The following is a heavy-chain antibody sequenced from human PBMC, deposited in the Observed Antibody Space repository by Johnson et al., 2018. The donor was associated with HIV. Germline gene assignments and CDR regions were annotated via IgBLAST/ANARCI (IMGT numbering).Heavy chain of an antibody. J-gene: IGHJ3*02. V-gene: IGHV3-7*03. D-gene: IGHD3-3*01. Sequence: VQLVESGGGLVKPGGSLRLSCAASGFTFSDYYMSWIRQAPGKGLEWVATIKQDGSEKYYVDSVKGRFTISRDNAKNLLYLPMNSLRAEDTAVYYCEQGYYDSPFGFDIWVQGTMVIVAS. CDR1: GFTFSDYY. CDR2: IKQDGSEK. CDR3: EQGYYDSPFGFDI.